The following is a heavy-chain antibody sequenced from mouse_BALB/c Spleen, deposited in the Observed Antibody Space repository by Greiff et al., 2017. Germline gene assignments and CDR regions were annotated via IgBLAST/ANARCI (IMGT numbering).Heavy chain of an antibody. Sequence: EVKLEESGGGLVQPGGSLRLSCATSGFTFTDYYMSWVRQPPGKALEWLGFIRNKANGYTTEYSASVKGRFTISRDNSQSILYLQMNTLRAEDSATYYCARVPFYFDYWGQGTTLTVSS. CDR3: ARVPFYFDY. V-gene: IGHV7-3*02. J-gene: IGHJ2*01. CDR1: GFTFTDYY. CDR2: IRNKANGYTT.